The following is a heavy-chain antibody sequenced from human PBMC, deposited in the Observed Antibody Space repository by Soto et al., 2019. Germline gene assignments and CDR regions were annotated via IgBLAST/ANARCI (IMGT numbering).Heavy chain of an antibody. J-gene: IGHJ4*02. V-gene: IGHV3-7*01. CDR2: IKQDGSER. CDR3: VSGGGTGD. Sequence: EVQLVESGGGLVQPGGSLKLSCAASGFTFSSYWMSWVRQAPGKGLEWVANIKQDGSERYYVDSVKGRFTISRDNAKNSLYLQMNSLRAEDTAVYYCVSGGGTGDWGPGTLVTVSS. CDR1: GFTFSSYW. D-gene: IGHD2-8*02.